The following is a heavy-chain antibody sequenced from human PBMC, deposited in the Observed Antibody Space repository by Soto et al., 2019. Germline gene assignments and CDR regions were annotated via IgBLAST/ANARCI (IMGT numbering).Heavy chain of an antibody. D-gene: IGHD6-25*01. CDR3: AGQTFTIAAASYGRSNWFDP. J-gene: IGHJ5*02. V-gene: IGHV4-39*01. Sequence: PSETLSLTCTASGGSITSSSHFWGWVRQPPGKGLEWIGTIYFTGNTYYTPSLKSRLTMFIDTSKNEFSLRLNSVTAADTAVYYCAGQTFTIAAASYGRSNWFDPWGPGTLVTVSS. CDR2: IYFTGNT. CDR1: GGSITSSSHF.